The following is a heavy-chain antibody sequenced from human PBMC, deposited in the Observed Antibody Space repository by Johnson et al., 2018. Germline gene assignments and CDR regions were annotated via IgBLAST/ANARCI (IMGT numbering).Heavy chain of an antibody. V-gene: IGHV1-8*01. CDR1: GYTFTSYD. Sequence: QVQLVEAGAEVKKPGASVKVSCKASGYTFTSYDINWVRQATGQGLEWMGWMHPNSGNTGYAQKFQGRDTMTRNTPISTAYMGLSSLRSEAPAVYYWTGQTTYEAFDIWGQGTMVSVAS. CDR2: MHPNSGNT. CDR3: TGQTTYEAFDI. D-gene: IGHD4-17*01. J-gene: IGHJ3*02.